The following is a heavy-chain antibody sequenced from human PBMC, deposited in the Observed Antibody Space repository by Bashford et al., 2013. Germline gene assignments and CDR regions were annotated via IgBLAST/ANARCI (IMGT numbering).Heavy chain of an antibody. Sequence: WVRQMPGKGLEWMGIIYPGDSDTRYSPSVQGQVTISADKSINTAFLQWSSLKASDTAMYYCGRDMGGXTSHNYYGMDVWGQGDHGHRLL. CDR3: GRDMGGXTSHNYYGMDV. V-gene: IGHV5-51*01. J-gene: IGHJ6*02. CDR2: IYPGDSDT. D-gene: IGHD2-2*01.